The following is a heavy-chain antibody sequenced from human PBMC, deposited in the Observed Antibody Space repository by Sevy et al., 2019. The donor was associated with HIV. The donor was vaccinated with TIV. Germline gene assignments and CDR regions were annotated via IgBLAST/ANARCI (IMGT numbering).Heavy chain of an antibody. Sequence: GGSLRLSCAASTFTFGHYAMHWVRQAPGKGLQWVAVISYDGSNKYYADSVKGRFTISRDNSKNTLYLQMNSLRAEDTAVYYCARDSTAVLRYFDWTLDVWGQGTTVTVSS. J-gene: IGHJ6*02. V-gene: IGHV3-30-3*01. D-gene: IGHD3-9*01. CDR2: ISYDGSNK. CDR3: ARDSTAVLRYFDWTLDV. CDR1: TFTFGHYA.